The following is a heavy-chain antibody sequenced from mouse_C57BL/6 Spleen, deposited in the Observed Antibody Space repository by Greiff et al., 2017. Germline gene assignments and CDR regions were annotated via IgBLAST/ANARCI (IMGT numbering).Heavy chain of an antibody. Sequence: VKLMESGPGILQPSQTLSLTCSFSGFSLSTFGMGVGWIRQPSGKGLEWLAHIWWDADKYSTPALKIRLTISKDTSKNQVFLKIANVDTADTATYYCARIEEDDGYPWFAYWGQGTLVTVSA. CDR2: IWWDADK. CDR3: ARIEEDDGYPWFAY. D-gene: IGHD2-3*01. V-gene: IGHV8-8*01. J-gene: IGHJ3*01. CDR1: GFSLSTFGMG.